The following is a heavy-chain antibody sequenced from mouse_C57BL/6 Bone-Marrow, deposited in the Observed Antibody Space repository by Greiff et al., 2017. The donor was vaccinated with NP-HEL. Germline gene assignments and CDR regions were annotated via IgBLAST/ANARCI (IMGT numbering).Heavy chain of an antibody. V-gene: IGHV6-6*01. CDR1: GFTFSDAW. CDR3: TRSLYYYGSSYGYFDV. Sequence: EVKVEESGGGLVQPGGSMKLSCAASGFTFSDAWMDWVRQSPEKGLEWVAEIRNKANNHATYYAESVKGRFTISRDDSKSSVYLQMNSLRAEDTGIYYCTRSLYYYGSSYGYFDVWGTGTTVTVSS. J-gene: IGHJ1*03. D-gene: IGHD1-1*01. CDR2: IRNKANNHAT.